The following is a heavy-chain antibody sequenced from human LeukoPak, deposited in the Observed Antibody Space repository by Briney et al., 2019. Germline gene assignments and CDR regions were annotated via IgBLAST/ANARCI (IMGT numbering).Heavy chain of an antibody. Sequence: GGSLRLSCAASGFTFSSYGMHWVRQAPGKGLEWVAVISYDGSNKYYADSVKGRFTISRENAKNSLYLQMNSLRAGDTAVYYCAKDSVWGSYRYTEENSYFDYWGQGTLVTVPP. J-gene: IGHJ4*02. D-gene: IGHD3-16*02. V-gene: IGHV3-30*18. CDR3: AKDSVWGSYRYTEENSYFDY. CDR1: GFTFSSYG. CDR2: ISYDGSNK.